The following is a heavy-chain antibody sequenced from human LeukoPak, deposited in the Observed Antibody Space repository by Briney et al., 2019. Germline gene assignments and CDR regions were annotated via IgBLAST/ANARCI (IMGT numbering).Heavy chain of an antibody. V-gene: IGHV1-69*06. J-gene: IGHJ3*01. Sequence: SVKVPCKASGGTFSSYAISWVRQAPGQGLEWMGGIIPIFGTANYAQKFQGRVTITADKSTSTAYMELSSLRSEDTAVYYCARDITMVRGVNVGGTWGQGTMVTVSS. CDR3: ARDITMVRGVNVGGT. CDR1: GGTFSSYA. CDR2: IIPIFGTA. D-gene: IGHD3-10*01.